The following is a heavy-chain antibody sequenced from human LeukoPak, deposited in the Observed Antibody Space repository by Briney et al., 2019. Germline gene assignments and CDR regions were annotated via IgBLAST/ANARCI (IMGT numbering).Heavy chain of an antibody. CDR2: MNPNSGNT. D-gene: IGHD2-2*02. CDR3: ARGVVPAAILSLHYYYYMDV. J-gene: IGHJ6*03. Sequence: GASVKVSCKASGYTFTSYDINWVRQATGQGLEWMGWMNPNSGNTGYAQKFQGRVTMTRNTSISTAYMELSSLRSEDTAVYYCARGVVPAAILSLHYYYYMDVWGKRTTVTVSS. CDR1: GYTFTSYD. V-gene: IGHV1-8*01.